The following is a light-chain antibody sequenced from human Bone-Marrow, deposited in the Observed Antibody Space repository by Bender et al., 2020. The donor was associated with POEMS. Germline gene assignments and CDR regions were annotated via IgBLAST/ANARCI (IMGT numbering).Light chain of an antibody. CDR1: RSNIGAGYP. J-gene: IGLJ7*01. V-gene: IGLV1-50*01. CDR2: GNY. CDR3: VAWDDSLRGPV. Sequence: QSVLTQPPSVSGAPGQRVTIPCTGSRSNIGAGYPVHWYQQLPGKAPKLLIFGNYNRPSGVPDRFSGFKSGTSASLAISGLQSDDEADYYCVAWDDSLRGPVFGGGTRLTVL.